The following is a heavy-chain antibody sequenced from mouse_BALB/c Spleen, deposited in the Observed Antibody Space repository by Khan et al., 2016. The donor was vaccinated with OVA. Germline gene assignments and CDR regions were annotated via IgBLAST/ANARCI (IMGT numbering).Heavy chain of an antibody. CDR3: ARSNTTTNGDYYAMDY. Sequence: EVQVVESGGDLVKPGGSLKLSCAASGFTFSSYGMSWVRQTPDKRLEWVATISSGGHYTYFPDSVRGRFTISRDNATNTLSLQMSSLKSADTAMYYLARSNTTTNGDYYAMDYWGQGTSVTVSS. CDR1: GFTFSSYG. D-gene: IGHD1-2*01. J-gene: IGHJ4*01. CDR2: ISSGGHYT. V-gene: IGHV5-6*01.